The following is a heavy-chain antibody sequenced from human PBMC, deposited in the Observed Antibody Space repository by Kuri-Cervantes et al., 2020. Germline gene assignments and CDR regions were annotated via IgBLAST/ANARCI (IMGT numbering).Heavy chain of an antibody. J-gene: IGHJ5*02. D-gene: IGHD3-10*01. CDR1: GYTFTSYG. CDR2: ISAYNGNT. CDR3: ARESTMVRGVIIKVLGWFDP. Sequence: ASVKVSCKASGYTFTSYGISWVRQAPGQGLEWMGWISAYNGNTNYAQKFQGRVTMTRDTSISTAYMELSRLRSDDTAVYYCARESTMVRGVIIKVLGWFDPWGQGTLVTVSS. V-gene: IGHV1-18*01.